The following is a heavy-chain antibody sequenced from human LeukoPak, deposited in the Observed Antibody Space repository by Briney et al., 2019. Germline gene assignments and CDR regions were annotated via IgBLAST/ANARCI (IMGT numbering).Heavy chain of an antibody. CDR2: ISSSSNYI. V-gene: IGHV3-21*01. D-gene: IGHD2-8*02. CDR1: GFTFSNYT. Sequence: GESLRLSCAASGFTFSNYTMNWDRQAPGKGLEWVSSISSSSNYIYYADSIKGRFTISRDNAKNSLYLQLDSLRAGDTAVYYCALLNYWGQGTLVTVSS. CDR3: ALLNY. J-gene: IGHJ4*02.